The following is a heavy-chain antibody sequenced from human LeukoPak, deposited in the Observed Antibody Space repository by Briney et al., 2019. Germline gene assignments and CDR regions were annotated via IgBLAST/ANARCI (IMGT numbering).Heavy chain of an antibody. V-gene: IGHV3-21*01. D-gene: IGHD3-9*01. CDR2: ITSSSGYI. J-gene: IGHJ4*02. CDR1: GFTVSSNY. CDR3: ARDRVHDFLTGSFGY. Sequence: GGSLRLSCAASGFTVSSNYMSWVRQAPGKGLEWVSSITSSSGYIYYADSVKGRFTISRDNAKNSLYLQMNSLRAEDTAVYYCARDRVHDFLTGSFGYWGQGTLVTVSS.